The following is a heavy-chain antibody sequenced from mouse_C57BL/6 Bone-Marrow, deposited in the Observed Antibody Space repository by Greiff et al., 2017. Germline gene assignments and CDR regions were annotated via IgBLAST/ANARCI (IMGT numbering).Heavy chain of an antibody. Sequence: EVQLVESGGDLVKPGGSLKLSCAASGFTFSSYGMSWVRQTPDTRLEWVATISSGGSYTYYPDSVKGRFTISRDNAKNTLYLQMSSLKSEDTAMDYYARQRYYGAMDYWGQGTTVTVSS. V-gene: IGHV5-6*01. J-gene: IGHJ4*01. CDR2: ISSGGSYT. CDR1: GFTFSSYG. D-gene: IGHD1-1*01. CDR3: ARQRYYGAMDY.